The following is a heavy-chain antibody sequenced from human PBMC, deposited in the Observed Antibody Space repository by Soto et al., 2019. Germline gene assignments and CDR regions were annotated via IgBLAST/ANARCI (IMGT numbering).Heavy chain of an antibody. CDR1: GYTFTSYG. Sequence: ASVKVSCKASGYTFTSYGISWVRQAPGQGLEWMGWISAYNGNTNYAQKLQGRVTMTTDTSTSTAYMELRSLRSDDTAVYYCARDKPWSPYDSSGLTTNWFDPWGQGTLVTVSS. V-gene: IGHV1-18*01. J-gene: IGHJ5*02. CDR3: ARDKPWSPYDSSGLTTNWFDP. D-gene: IGHD3-22*01. CDR2: ISAYNGNT.